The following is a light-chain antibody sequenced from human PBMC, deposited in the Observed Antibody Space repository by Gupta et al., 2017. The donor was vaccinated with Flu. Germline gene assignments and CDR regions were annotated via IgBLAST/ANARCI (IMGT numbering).Light chain of an antibody. CDR3: QQYGSSGKA. CDR1: RSVSSNY. V-gene: IGKV3-20*01. Sequence: ERATISWRGSRSVSSNYMAWYQQKPGQAPGLQIYRASSRATGIPDRFSGSGSGTDFTITISRLDPEDFAVYYCQQYGSSGKAFGQWTKLEIK. CDR2: RAS. J-gene: IGKJ2*01.